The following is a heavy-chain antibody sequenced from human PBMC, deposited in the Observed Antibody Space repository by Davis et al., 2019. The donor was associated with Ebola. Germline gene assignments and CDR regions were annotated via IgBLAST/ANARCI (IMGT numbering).Heavy chain of an antibody. V-gene: IGHV3-23*01. CDR1: GFTFRSYA. D-gene: IGHD1-26*01. J-gene: IGHJ4*02. CDR2: ISGSGDST. CDR3: AKDSTAGALGGY. Sequence: GSLKISCAASGFTFRSYAMFWVRQAPGKGLEWVSTISGSGDSTYYADSMKGRFTISRDNSKSSLYLQMHTLRVDDTAVYYCAKDSTAGALGGYWGQGTLVTVSS.